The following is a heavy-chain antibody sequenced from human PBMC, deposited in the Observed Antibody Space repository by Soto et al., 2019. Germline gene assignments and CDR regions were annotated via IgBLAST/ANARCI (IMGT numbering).Heavy chain of an antibody. CDR3: TRHAIIPKLQYGMDV. Sequence: KPSETLSLTCTVSGDSIISSDFYWGWVRQPPGKGLEWIGSIFYLGSSYYNPSLKSRVTMSVDTSKNQFSLKLSSVTAADTAVYYCTRHAIIPKLQYGMDVWGQGITVTVSS. CDR2: IFYLGSS. CDR1: GDSIISSDFY. D-gene: IGHD2-15*01. V-gene: IGHV4-39*01. J-gene: IGHJ6*02.